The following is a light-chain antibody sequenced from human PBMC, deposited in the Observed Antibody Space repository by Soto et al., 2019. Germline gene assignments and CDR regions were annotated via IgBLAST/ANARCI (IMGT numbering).Light chain of an antibody. CDR3: QQSYSTIT. Sequence: DIQMTQSPSSLSASVGDRVTITCRASQSISMYLNWYQQKPGKAPKLLIYAASSLQSGVPSRFSGGGSGTDFTLTISSLQPEDFATYYCQQSYSTITFGQGTRLEVK. CDR1: QSISMY. CDR2: AAS. J-gene: IGKJ5*01. V-gene: IGKV1-39*01.